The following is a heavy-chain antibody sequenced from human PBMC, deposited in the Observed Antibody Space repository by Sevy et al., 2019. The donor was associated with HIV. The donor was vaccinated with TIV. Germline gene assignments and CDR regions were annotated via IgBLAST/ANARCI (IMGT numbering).Heavy chain of an antibody. V-gene: IGHV1-46*01. CDR3: ARGDYSSWRTYYCNYGMDV. J-gene: IGHJ6*02. Sequence: ASVKVSCKASGYTFTSYYMHWVRQAPGQGLEWMGIINPSGGSTSYAKKFQGRVTMSRDTSTSTVYMELSSLRSEDTAVYYCARGDYSSWRTYYCNYGMDVWGQGTTVTVS. CDR1: GYTFTSYY. CDR2: INPSGGST. D-gene: IGHD6-13*01.